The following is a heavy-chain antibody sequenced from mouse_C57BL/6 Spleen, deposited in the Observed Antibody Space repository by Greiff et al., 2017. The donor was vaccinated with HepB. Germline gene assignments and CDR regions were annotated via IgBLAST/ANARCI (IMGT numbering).Heavy chain of an antibody. D-gene: IGHD2-1*01. CDR1: GFNIKDYY. CDR2: IDPEDGDT. J-gene: IGHJ3*01. Sequence: VQLQQSGAELVRPGASVKLSCTASGFNIKDYYMHWVKQRPEQGLEWIGRIDPEDGDTEYAPKFQGKATMTADTSSNSAYLQLSSLTSEDPAVYYCTAYGNYFAYWGQGTLVTVSA. CDR3: TAYGNYFAY. V-gene: IGHV14-1*01.